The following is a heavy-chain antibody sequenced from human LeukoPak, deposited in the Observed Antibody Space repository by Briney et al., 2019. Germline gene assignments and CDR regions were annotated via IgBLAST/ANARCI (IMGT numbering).Heavy chain of an antibody. V-gene: IGHV3-23*01. D-gene: IGHD3-10*01. CDR2: ISARAGSA. CDR3: AKDQRSGEYDYGWGPFDI. CDR1: GFTFSNYA. J-gene: IGHJ3*02. Sequence: PGGSLRLSCEVSGFTFSNYAMNWVRQPPGKGVEWVSSISARAGSAVYGDSVTGRFTRSRGNAANTLSLQTNILRADDTAHYYCAKDQRSGEYDYGWGPFDIWGQGTMVTVSS.